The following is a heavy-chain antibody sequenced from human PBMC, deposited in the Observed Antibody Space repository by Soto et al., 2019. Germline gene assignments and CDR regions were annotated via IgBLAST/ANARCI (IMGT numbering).Heavy chain of an antibody. D-gene: IGHD2-2*01. CDR3: ARDLPSVVPAAYPGWFDP. V-gene: IGHV1-18*01. J-gene: IGHJ5*02. CDR2: ISAYNGNT. Sequence: GASVKVSCKASGYTFTSYGISWVRQAPGQGLEWMGWISAYNGNTNYAQKLQGRVTMTTDTSTSTAYMELRSLRSDDTAVYYCARDLPSVVPAAYPGWFDPWGQGTLVTVSS. CDR1: GYTFTSYG.